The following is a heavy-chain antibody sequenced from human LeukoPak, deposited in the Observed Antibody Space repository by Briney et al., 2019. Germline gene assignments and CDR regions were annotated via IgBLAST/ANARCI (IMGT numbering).Heavy chain of an antibody. J-gene: IGHJ4*02. Sequence: GGSLRLSCAVYGIIFSDHYLEWVPETPGKGVEWVGRSRNKANSYLTDYAASAEGRFTVSRDTSRNLFYLQMHDLQTDDRAVYYCAITSDWIWGEGTPVTVSS. V-gene: IGHV3-72*01. CDR2: SRNKANSYLT. CDR3: AITSDWI. D-gene: IGHD2-21*01. CDR1: GIIFSDHY.